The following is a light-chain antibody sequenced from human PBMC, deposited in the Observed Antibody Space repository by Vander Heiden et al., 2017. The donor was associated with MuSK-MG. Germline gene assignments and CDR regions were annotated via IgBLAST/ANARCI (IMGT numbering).Light chain of an antibody. CDR2: DVS. CDR1: SSASGGSTC. CDR3: SSHTTASARV. V-gene: IGLV2-14*03. J-gene: IGLJ3*02. Sequence: QSALTQPASESGSTGQSITISCTGSSSASGGSTCVSWYPQPPGPSHNLVIYDVSRRPSGVSPRFSASKSDTTATLTTSAPPAEDDAEYYGSSHTTASARVFGGGTRRTVL.